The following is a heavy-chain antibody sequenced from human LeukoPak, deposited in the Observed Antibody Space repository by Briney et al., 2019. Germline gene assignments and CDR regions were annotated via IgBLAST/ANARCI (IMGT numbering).Heavy chain of an antibody. J-gene: IGHJ4*02. CDR2: IKQDGSEK. D-gene: IGHD1-26*01. V-gene: IGHV3-7*01. Sequence: GGSLRLSCAVSGFTFSSYWMSWVRQAPGKGLEWVANIKQDGSEKHYVDSVRGRFTISRDNAKNSLYQQMNSLRAEDTAVYYCARDQESSGWGYWGQGTLVTVSS. CDR1: GFTFSSYW. CDR3: ARDQESSGWGY.